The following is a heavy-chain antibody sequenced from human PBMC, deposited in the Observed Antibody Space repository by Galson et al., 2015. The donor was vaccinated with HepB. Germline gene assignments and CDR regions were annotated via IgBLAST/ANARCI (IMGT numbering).Heavy chain of an antibody. V-gene: IGHV1-69*13. CDR3: ARDRGRCSSTSCYTVFDY. CDR1: GGTFSGYA. CDR2: IIPIFGTA. D-gene: IGHD2-2*02. J-gene: IGHJ4*02. Sequence: SVKVSCKASGGTFSGYAISWVRQAPGQGLEWMGGIIPIFGTANYAQKFQGRVTITADESTSTAYMELSSLRSEDTAVYYCARDRGRCSSTSCYTVFDYWGQGTLVTVSS.